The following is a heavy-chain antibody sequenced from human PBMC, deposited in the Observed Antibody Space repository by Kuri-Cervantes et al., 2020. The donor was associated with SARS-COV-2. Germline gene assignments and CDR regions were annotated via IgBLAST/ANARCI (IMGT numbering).Heavy chain of an antibody. V-gene: IGHV4-38-2*02. J-gene: IGHJ4*02. CDR1: GLIFSDYY. CDR2: ISHSGST. D-gene: IGHD6-13*01. Sequence: ESLKISCTASGLIFSDYYMTWIRQAPGKGLEWIGSISHSGSTFHNPSLKSRVTVSVDTSKNQFSLKLTSVTAADTAVYYCARQPSAAAGFDYWGQGTLVTVSS. CDR3: ARQPSAAAGFDY.